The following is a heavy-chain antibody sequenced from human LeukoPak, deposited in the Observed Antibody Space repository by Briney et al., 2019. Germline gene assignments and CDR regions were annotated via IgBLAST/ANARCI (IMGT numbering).Heavy chain of an antibody. D-gene: IGHD3-10*01. CDR1: GFTYSIYA. CDR2: IPGSGAGT. J-gene: IGHJ4*02. Sequence: GGSLRLSCAASGFTYSIYAMTWVRQAPGKGLEWVSGIPGSGAGTYYADSVKGRFTISRDNSKNTLYLQMNSLRAEDTAVYYCARDGTELLWFGELPYWGQGTLVTVSS. V-gene: IGHV3-23*01. CDR3: ARDGTELLWFGELPY.